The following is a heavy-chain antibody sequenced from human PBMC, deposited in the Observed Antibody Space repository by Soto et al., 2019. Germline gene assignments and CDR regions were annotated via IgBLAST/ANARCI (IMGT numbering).Heavy chain of an antibody. D-gene: IGHD4-17*01. J-gene: IGHJ4*02. Sequence: QVQLVESGGGVVQPGRSLRLSCAASGFTFSSYAMHWVRQAPGKGLEWVAVISYDGSNKYYADSVKGRFTISRDNSKNTLYLQMNSLRAEDTAVYYCAREPESTVTTYFDYWGQGTLVTVSS. CDR3: AREPESTVTTYFDY. CDR2: ISYDGSNK. V-gene: IGHV3-30-3*01. CDR1: GFTFSSYA.